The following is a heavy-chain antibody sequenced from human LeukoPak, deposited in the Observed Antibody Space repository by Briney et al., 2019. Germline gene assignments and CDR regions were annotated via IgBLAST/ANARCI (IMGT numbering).Heavy chain of an antibody. V-gene: IGHV4-39*07. D-gene: IGHD6-19*01. CDR1: GGSISSSSYY. J-gene: IGHJ4*02. CDR3: AKFRLNSSGYGTGIAVAGPVFDY. CDR2: IYYSGST. Sequence: SETLSLTCTVSGGSISSSSYYWGWIRQPPGKGLEWIGSIYYSGSTYYNPSLKSRVTISVDTSKNQFSLKLSSVTAADTAVYYCAKFRLNSSGYGTGIAVAGPVFDYWGQGTLVTVSS.